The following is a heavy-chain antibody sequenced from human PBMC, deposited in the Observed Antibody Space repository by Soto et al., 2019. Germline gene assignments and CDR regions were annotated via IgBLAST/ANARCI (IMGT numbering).Heavy chain of an antibody. D-gene: IGHD3-16*02. Sequence: EVQLVETGGGLIQPGGSLRLSCAASGFTVSSNYMSWVRQAPGKGLEWVSVIYSGGSTYYADSVKGRFTVSRDNSKNTLYLQMSSLRAEDTAVYYCHSADGYSFDCWGQGTLVTVSS. V-gene: IGHV3-53*02. CDR2: IYSGGST. J-gene: IGHJ4*02. CDR3: HSADGYSFDC. CDR1: GFTVSSNY.